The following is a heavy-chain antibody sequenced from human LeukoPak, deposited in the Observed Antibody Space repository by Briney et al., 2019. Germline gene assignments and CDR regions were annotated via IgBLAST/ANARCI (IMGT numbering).Heavy chain of an antibody. J-gene: IGHJ5*02. Sequence: KAAETLALTCTDSGDTISSYYWSWIRQPPGKGLDWIAYIYYSVSANYQPFLKSRVTISVVTSKNQSSLKFRSVTAEDPAAYYCARTPITMVRGVHPAHYNWFDTWGQGT. CDR2: IYYSVSA. V-gene: IGHV4-59*01. CDR1: GDTISSYY. CDR3: ARTPITMVRGVHPAHYNWFDT. D-gene: IGHD3-10*01.